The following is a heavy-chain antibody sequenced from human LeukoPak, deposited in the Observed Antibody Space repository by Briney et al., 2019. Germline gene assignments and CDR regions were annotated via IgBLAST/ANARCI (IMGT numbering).Heavy chain of an antibody. V-gene: IGHV5-51*01. Sequence: GESLKISCKGSGSRFTSYWISWVRQMPGKGLEWMGIIYPGDSDTRYSPSFQGQVTISADKSISTAYLQWSSLKASDTAMYYCARLHYYCSSTSCYRGGFDYWGQGTLVTVSS. D-gene: IGHD2-2*02. CDR1: GSRFTSYW. CDR2: IYPGDSDT. CDR3: ARLHYYCSSTSCYRGGFDY. J-gene: IGHJ4*02.